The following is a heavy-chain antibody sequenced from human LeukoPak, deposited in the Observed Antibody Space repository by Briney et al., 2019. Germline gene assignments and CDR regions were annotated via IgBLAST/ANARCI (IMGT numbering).Heavy chain of an antibody. CDR1: GFTFSSYA. J-gene: IGHJ6*03. V-gene: IGHV3-23*01. Sequence: GGSLRLSCAASGFTFSSYAMSWFRQAPGKGLGWVSPLSGGGGSTYYADSVKGRFTISRDNSKNTLYLQMNSLRAEDTAVYYCAKEGFLDLWGVDYYYYMDVWGKGTTVTVSS. CDR3: AKEGFLDLWGVDYYYYMDV. D-gene: IGHD3/OR15-3a*01. CDR2: LSGGGGST.